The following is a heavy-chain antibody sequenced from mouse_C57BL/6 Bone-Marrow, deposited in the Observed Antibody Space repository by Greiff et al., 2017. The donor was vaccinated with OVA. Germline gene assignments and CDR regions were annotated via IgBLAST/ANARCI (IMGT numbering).Heavy chain of an antibody. CDR1: GYSFTSYY. V-gene: IGHV1-66*01. CDR3: ARSGTGTHFDY. CDR2: IYPGSGNT. J-gene: IGHJ2*01. D-gene: IGHD4-1*01. Sequence: VQLQQSGPELVKPGASVKISCKASGYSFTSYYIHWVKQRPGQGLEWIGWIYPGSGNTKYNEKFKGKATLTADTSSSTAYMQLSSLTSEDSAVYYCARSGTGTHFDYWGQGTTLTVSS.